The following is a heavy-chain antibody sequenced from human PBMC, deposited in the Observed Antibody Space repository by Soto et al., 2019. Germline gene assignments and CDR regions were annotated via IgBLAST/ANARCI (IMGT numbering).Heavy chain of an antibody. CDR2: IYYSGST. CDR1: GGSINSSSYF. D-gene: IGHD6-19*01. J-gene: IGHJ5*02. V-gene: IGHV4-39*01. Sequence: SETLSLTCSVSGGSINSSSYFWGWVRQPPGKGLEWIGSIYYSGSTYYNPSLRSRVTISVATSKNQFSLKLSSVTAADTAVFYCARHYSSGSRNWFDPWGQGTRVTVSS. CDR3: ARHYSSGSRNWFDP.